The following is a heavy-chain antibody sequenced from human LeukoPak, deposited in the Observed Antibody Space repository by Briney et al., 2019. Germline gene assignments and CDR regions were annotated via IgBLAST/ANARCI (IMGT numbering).Heavy chain of an antibody. CDR2: ISGSGTST. D-gene: IGHD3-10*01. CDR1: GFTFSSCA. V-gene: IGHV3-23*01. J-gene: IGHJ4*02. Sequence: GGSLRPSCAASGFTFSSCAMSWVRQAPGKGLEWVSGISGSGTSTYYADSVKGQFTISRDNSKNTLYLQMNSLRAEDTAVYYCTTHMVRGVIDGYWGQGTLVTVSS. CDR3: TTHMVRGVIDGY.